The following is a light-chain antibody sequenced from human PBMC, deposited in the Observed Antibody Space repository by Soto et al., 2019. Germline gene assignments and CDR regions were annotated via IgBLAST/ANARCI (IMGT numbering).Light chain of an antibody. CDR2: EVS. V-gene: IGLV2-14*01. J-gene: IGLJ3*02. Sequence: QSALTQPASVSGSPGQSITISCTGTSSDVGAYNYVSWYQQHPGKAPKLMIYEVSYRPSGVSDRFSGSRSGNTASLTISGLQAEEESDYYCSSYTSSTTWVFGGGTKLTVL. CDR3: SSYTSSTTWV. CDR1: SSDVGAYNY.